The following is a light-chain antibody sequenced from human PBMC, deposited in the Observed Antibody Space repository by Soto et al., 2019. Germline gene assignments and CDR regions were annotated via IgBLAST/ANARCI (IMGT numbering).Light chain of an antibody. V-gene: IGKV1-39*01. J-gene: IGKJ1*01. CDR3: QHSYIIPPA. Sequence: DTQMTQSPSSLSASVGDRVTITCRASQSIGSYVNWYQQKPGKAPQLLIFAASSFQSGVPSRFTASRYCTDFTLTITSLQPEDFATYYFQHSYIIPPAFAHGPTVQIK. CDR2: AAS. CDR1: QSIGSY.